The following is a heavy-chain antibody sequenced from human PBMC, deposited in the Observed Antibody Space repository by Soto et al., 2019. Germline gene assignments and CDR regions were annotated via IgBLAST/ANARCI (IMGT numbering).Heavy chain of an antibody. CDR2: INGRGNTT. CDR1: GFIFQNYA. D-gene: IGHD3-16*01. J-gene: IGHJ4*01. Sequence: DEQVLESGGGLAQPGGSLRLSCVASGFIFQNYAMSWVRQTPGKGLEWVSVINGRGNTTFYADSVKGRFTVSRDKSRNMVYLDMSSRRAEDTAVYSCAKVIVLGASTIEYGGLGTAVIVSS. CDR3: AKVIVLGASTIEY. V-gene: IGHV3-23*01.